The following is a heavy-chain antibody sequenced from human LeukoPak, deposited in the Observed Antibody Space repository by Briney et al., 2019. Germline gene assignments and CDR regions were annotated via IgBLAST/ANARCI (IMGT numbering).Heavy chain of an antibody. D-gene: IGHD6-13*01. V-gene: IGHV1-18*01. J-gene: IGHJ4*02. Sequence: ASVKVSCKASGYTFSRYGINWVRQAPGQGLEWMGWISVYNGNTDYSQRLQGRITMTADTSTSTAFMELTSLRSDDTAVYFCARESTSWFFEYWGQGTLVTVS. CDR2: ISVYNGNT. CDR1: GYTFSRYG. CDR3: ARESTSWFFEY.